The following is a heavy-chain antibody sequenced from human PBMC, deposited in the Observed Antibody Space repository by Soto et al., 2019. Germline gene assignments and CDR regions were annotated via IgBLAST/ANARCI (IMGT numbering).Heavy chain of an antibody. J-gene: IGHJ4*02. CDR2: IYYSGST. CDR3: ARDSYGDYTFDY. V-gene: IGHV4-59*01. CDR1: GGSISSYY. Sequence: SETLSLTCTVSGGSISSYYWSWIRQPPGKGLEWIGYIYYSGSTNYNPSLKSRVTISVDRSKNQFSLKLSSVTAADTAVYYCARDSYGDYTFDYWGQGTLVTVSS. D-gene: IGHD4-17*01.